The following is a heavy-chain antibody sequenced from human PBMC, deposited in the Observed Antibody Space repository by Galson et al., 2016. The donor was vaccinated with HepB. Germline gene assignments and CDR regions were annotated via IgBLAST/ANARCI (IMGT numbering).Heavy chain of an antibody. CDR3: ASLWQLGY. CDR1: GFPFDDYA. D-gene: IGHD6-6*01. J-gene: IGHJ4*02. Sequence: SLRLSCAASGFPFDDYAMHWVRQAPGKGLEWVSRISWNSGSIDYAGSVKGRFTISRDNAKNSVYLQMNSLRAEDTAVYYCASLWQLGYWGQGILVTVSS. V-gene: IGHV3-9*01. CDR2: ISWNSGSI.